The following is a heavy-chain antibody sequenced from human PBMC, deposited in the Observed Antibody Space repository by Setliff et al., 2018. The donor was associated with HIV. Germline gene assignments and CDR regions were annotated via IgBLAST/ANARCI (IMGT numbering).Heavy chain of an antibody. J-gene: IGHJ4*02. Sequence: ASVKVSCKTSGFTFTTYGITWARQAPGQGLEWMGWINPNTGGTNCAQRFQGRVTMTRDTSISTVYMEVSRLRSDDTAVYHCARSDYVWGSYPDKLDYWGQGTLVTVSS. V-gene: IGHV1-2*02. D-gene: IGHD3-16*01. CDR2: INPNTGGT. CDR3: ARSDYVWGSYPDKLDY. CDR1: GFTFTTYG.